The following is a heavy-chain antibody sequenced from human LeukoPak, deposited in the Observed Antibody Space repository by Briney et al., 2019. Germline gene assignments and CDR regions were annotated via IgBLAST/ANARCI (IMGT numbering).Heavy chain of an antibody. V-gene: IGHV3-21*01. J-gene: IGHJ4*02. CDR1: GFTFSSYS. Sequence: PGGSLRLSCAASGFTFSSYSMNWVRQAPGKGLEWVSSISSSSSYIYYADSVKGRFTISRDNAKNSLYLQMNSLRAEDTAVYYCARDTYYYDSSGYYHLFDYWGQGTLVTVSS. CDR3: ARDTYYYDSSGYYHLFDY. CDR2: ISSSSSYI. D-gene: IGHD3-22*01.